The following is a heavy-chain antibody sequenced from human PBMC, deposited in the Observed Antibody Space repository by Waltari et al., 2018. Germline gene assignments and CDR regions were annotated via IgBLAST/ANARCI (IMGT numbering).Heavy chain of an antibody. J-gene: IGHJ6*02. D-gene: IGHD6-19*01. CDR1: GGSISSSSYY. V-gene: IGHV4-39*01. CDR2: IDYSGST. CDR3: ARIDLAIAVAGFSPHYYYGMDV. Sequence: QLQLQESGPGLVKPSETLSLTCTVSGGSISSSSYYWGWIRQPPGKGLEWIGSIDYSGSTYYNPSLKSRGTISVDTSKNQFSLKLSSVTAADTAVYYCARIDLAIAVAGFSPHYYYGMDVWGQGTTVTVSS.